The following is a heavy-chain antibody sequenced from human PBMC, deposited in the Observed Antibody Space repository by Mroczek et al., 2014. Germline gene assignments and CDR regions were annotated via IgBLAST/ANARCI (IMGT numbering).Heavy chain of an antibody. D-gene: IGHD3-10*01. CDR3: ATDRGYQLFRAFDY. V-gene: IGHV1-24*01. CDR1: GYTLTELS. CDR2: FDSEDGET. J-gene: IGHJ4*02. Sequence: VQSGAEVKKPGASVKVSCKVSGYTLTELSMHWVRQAPGKGFEWMGGFDSEDGETIYAQKFQGRVTMTEDTSTDTAYMELSSLRSEDTAVYYCATDRGYQLFRAFDYWGQGTLVIVSS.